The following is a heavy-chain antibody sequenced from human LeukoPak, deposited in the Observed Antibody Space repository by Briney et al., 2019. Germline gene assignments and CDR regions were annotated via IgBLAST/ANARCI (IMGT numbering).Heavy chain of an antibody. Sequence: SVKVSCKASVGTFRSYAITWVRQAPGKGLEWMGGIIPMINTPKSAHKFQGRVSITADESTSTGYMEVSSLRSEDTAVYYCAIFQGTYGDNENDYWGQGTLVTVSS. CDR1: VGTFRSYA. J-gene: IGHJ4*02. V-gene: IGHV1-69*13. D-gene: IGHD4-17*01. CDR2: IIPMINTP. CDR3: AIFQGTYGDNENDY.